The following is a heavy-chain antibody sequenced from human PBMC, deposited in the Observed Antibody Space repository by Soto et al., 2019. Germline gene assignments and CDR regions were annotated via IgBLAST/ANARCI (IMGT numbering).Heavy chain of an antibody. CDR3: VRVGRLGGY. J-gene: IGHJ4*02. D-gene: IGHD3-16*01. CDR2: IKEDGSEK. Sequence: WWSLRLSCSASVFTFSSYWMSWFRQAPGKGLEWVANIKEDGSEKYYVDSVKGRFTISRDNAKNSLFLQMNSLKAEDTAVYYCVRVGRLGGYWGQGTLVTVSS. V-gene: IGHV3-7*03. CDR1: VFTFSSYW.